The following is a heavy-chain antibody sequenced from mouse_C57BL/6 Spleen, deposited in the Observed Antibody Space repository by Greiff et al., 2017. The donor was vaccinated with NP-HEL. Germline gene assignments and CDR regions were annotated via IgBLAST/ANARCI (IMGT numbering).Heavy chain of an antibody. CDR2: IDPSDSYT. J-gene: IGHJ4*01. CDR1: GYTFTSYW. CDR3: ARKSRSNG. D-gene: IGHD2-5*01. Sequence: VQLQQPGAELVKPGASVKLSCKASGYTFTSYWMQWVKQRPGQGLEWIGEIDPSDSYTNYNQKFKGKATLTVDTSSSTAYMQLSSLTSEDSAVYYCARKSRSNGWGQGTSVTVPS. V-gene: IGHV1-50*01.